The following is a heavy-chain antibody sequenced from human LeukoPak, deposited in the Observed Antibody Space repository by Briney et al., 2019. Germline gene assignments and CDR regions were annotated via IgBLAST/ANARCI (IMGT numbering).Heavy chain of an antibody. J-gene: IGHJ3*02. D-gene: IGHD4-17*01. Sequence: GGSLRLSCTASGFTFSAYAMMWVRQAPGKGPEWVSAIRGGGTSEFYADSVKGRFRISRGNSKDTLFLQMNSLRAEDTAVYYCARDPNGDYIGAFDMWGPGTMVTVSS. V-gene: IGHV3-23*01. CDR3: ARDPNGDYIGAFDM. CDR1: GFTFSAYA. CDR2: IRGGGTSE.